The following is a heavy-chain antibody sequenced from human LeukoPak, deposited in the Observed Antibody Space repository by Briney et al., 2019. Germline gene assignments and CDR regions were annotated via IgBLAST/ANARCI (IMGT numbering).Heavy chain of an antibody. CDR3: AREGVDWNHSVYYFDY. CDR1: GYILSELS. J-gene: IGHJ4*02. D-gene: IGHD1-1*01. Sequence: ASVKVSCKVSGYILSELSMHWVRQAPGKGLEWMGGFDPEDDERIYAQKFQGRVTMTEDTSTDTAYMELSSLRSDDTAVYYCAREGVDWNHSVYYFDYWGQGTLVTVSS. V-gene: IGHV1-24*01. CDR2: FDPEDDER.